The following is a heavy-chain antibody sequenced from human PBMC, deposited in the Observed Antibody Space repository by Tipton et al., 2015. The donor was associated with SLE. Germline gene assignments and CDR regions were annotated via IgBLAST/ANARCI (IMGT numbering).Heavy chain of an antibody. Sequence: TLSLTYTVSGGSISSYYWSWIRQPPGKGLEWIGYIYYSGSTNYNPSLKSRVTISVDTSKNQFSLKLSSVTAADTAVYYCARVGGGGTIDYWGQGTLVTVSS. D-gene: IGHD2-15*01. CDR2: IYYSGST. CDR1: GGSISSYY. J-gene: IGHJ4*02. V-gene: IGHV4-59*01. CDR3: ARVGGGGTIDY.